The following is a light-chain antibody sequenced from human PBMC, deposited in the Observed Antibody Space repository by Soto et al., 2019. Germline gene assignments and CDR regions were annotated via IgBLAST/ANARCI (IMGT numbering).Light chain of an antibody. Sequence: AIQLTQSPSSLSASVGDRVTITCRACQAIRNDVGWYQQKPGKAPKVLIYAAATLQSGVPSRFSGSGSGTDFTLTISSLQPEDFATYYCLQDYTYPRTFGQGTKVEIK. CDR1: QAIRND. J-gene: IGKJ1*01. CDR3: LQDYTYPRT. V-gene: IGKV1-6*01. CDR2: AAA.